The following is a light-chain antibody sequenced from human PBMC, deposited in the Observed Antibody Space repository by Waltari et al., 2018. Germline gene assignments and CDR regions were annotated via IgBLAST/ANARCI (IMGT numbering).Light chain of an antibody. V-gene: IGLV2-14*03. CDR1: SSDVGGYNY. J-gene: IGLJ2*01. Sequence: QSALTQPASVSGSPGQSITISCTGTSSDVGGYNYVSWYQQHPGKAPKLMIYDVSNRPSGVSSRFSGSKSGNTASLTISGIQAEDEADYYCSSYSSSSTLVVFGGGTKLTVL. CDR3: SSYSSSSTLVV. CDR2: DVS.